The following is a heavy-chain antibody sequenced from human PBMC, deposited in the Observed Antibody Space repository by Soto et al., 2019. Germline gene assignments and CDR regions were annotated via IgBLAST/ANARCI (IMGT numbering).Heavy chain of an antibody. V-gene: IGHV3-9*01. CDR1: GFTFDDYA. D-gene: IGHD1-1*01. Sequence: EVQLVESGGGLVQPGRSLRLSCAASGFTFDDYAMHWVRQAPGKGLEWVSGISWNSGSIGYADSVKGRFTISRDNAKNSLYLHMNSLRAEDTALYYCAKDRNWNPPSYYFDYWGQGTLVTVSS. CDR3: AKDRNWNPPSYYFDY. J-gene: IGHJ4*02. CDR2: ISWNSGSI.